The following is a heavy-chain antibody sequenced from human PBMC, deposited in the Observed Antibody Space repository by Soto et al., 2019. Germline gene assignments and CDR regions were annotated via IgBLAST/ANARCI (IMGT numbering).Heavy chain of an antibody. CDR1: GYTFSTHA. D-gene: IGHD1-1*01. Sequence: ASVKFSCKASGYTFSTHAMHWVRQAPGQSLEWMGWINGGTGQTKHSHRFQGRLTITRDTSASTADMELSSLRSEDTAVYYCARGKGMEENYYYYGLDIWGQGTTVSVSS. V-gene: IGHV1-3*01. J-gene: IGHJ6*02. CDR2: INGGTGQT. CDR3: ARGKGMEENYYYYGLDI.